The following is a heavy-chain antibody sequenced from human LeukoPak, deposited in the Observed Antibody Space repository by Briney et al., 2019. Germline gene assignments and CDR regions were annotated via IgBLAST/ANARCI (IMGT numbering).Heavy chain of an antibody. CDR3: AREKMGTPPWPSTKSYWYFDL. CDR2: INSDGINT. J-gene: IGHJ2*01. CDR1: GFTFSNYW. Sequence: GGSLRLSCSASGFTFSNYWMHWVPQAPGKGLVWVSRINSDGINTSYADSVNGRFTIARDNANNSLDLQMSSLRAEDTAVYYCAREKMGTPPWPSTKSYWYFDLWGRGTLVTVSS. V-gene: IGHV3-74*01. D-gene: IGHD7-27*01.